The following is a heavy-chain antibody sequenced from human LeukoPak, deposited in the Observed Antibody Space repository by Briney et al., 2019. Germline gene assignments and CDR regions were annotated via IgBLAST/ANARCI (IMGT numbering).Heavy chain of an antibody. Sequence: KSGGSLRLSCAASAFTVSNTWMNWVRQAPGKGLEWVGRIKRIIDGGTTDYAAPVKGRFTASRDDSINTLYLQMSSLKTEDSAVYYCAAQGGSGDLRYWGQGTLVTVSS. V-gene: IGHV3-15*01. CDR3: AAQGGSGDLRY. D-gene: IGHD4-17*01. CDR1: AFTVSNTW. CDR2: IKRIIDGGTT. J-gene: IGHJ4*02.